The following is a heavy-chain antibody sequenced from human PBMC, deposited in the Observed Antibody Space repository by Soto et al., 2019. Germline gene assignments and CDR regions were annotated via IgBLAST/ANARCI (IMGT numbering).Heavy chain of an antibody. J-gene: IGHJ4*02. CDR1: GFTFSSYW. CDR3: ARGLYGDYGNDY. Sequence: EVQLVESGGGLVQPGGSLRLSCAASGFTFSSYWMHWVRQAPVKGLVWVSRINNDGSSTNYADSVKGRFTISRDNAKNTLYVQMNSLSAEDTAVYYCARGLYGDYGNDYWGQGTLVTVSS. D-gene: IGHD4-17*01. V-gene: IGHV3-74*01. CDR2: INNDGSST.